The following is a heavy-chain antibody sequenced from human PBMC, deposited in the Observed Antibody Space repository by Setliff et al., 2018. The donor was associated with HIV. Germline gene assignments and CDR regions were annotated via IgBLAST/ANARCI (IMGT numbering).Heavy chain of an antibody. J-gene: IGHJ4*01. CDR2: IYYSGST. Sequence: SETLSLTCSVSGASISSHYWNWIRQPPGKGLEWIGYIYYSGSTNYDPSLKSRVTISLDTSKNQFSLKLSSMTAADTAVYYCARGFGSYYRIESGQYFDYWGHGTLVTVSS. CDR3: ARGFGSYYRIESGQYFDY. D-gene: IGHD1-26*01. CDR1: GASISSHY. V-gene: IGHV4-59*11.